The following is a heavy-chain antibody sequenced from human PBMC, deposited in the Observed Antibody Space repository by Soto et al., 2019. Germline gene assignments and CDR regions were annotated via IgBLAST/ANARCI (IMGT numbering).Heavy chain of an antibody. CDR2: IYSGGST. V-gene: IGHV3-53*04. D-gene: IGHD2-21*02. Sequence: GGSLRLSCAASGFTVSSNYMSWVRQAPGKGLEWVSVIYSGGSTYYADSVKGRFTISRHNSKNTLYLQMNSLRAEDTAVYYCARDISDYHYYYGMDVWGKGTTVTVSS. CDR1: GFTVSSNY. J-gene: IGHJ6*04. CDR3: ARDISDYHYYYGMDV.